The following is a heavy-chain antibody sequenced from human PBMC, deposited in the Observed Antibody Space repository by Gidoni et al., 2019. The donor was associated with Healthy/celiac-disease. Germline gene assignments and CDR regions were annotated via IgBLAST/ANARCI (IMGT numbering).Heavy chain of an antibody. CDR2: ISSSSSYI. J-gene: IGHJ4*02. Sequence: EVQLVESGGGLVKPGGSLRLSCAASGFTFSSYSMNWGRQAPGKGLEWVSSISSSSSYIYYADSVKGRFTISRDNAKNSLYLQMNSLRAEDTAVYYCASSYYYDSSGYYFGYDYWGQGTLVTVSS. CDR1: GFTFSSYS. V-gene: IGHV3-21*01. CDR3: ASSYYYDSSGYYFGYDY. D-gene: IGHD3-22*01.